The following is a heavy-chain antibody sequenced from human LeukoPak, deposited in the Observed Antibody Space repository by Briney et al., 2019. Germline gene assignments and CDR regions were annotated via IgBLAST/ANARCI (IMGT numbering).Heavy chain of an antibody. CDR2: IGADGGGT. J-gene: IGHJ4*02. CDR1: GFTFSAYA. D-gene: IGHD6-19*01. V-gene: IGHV3-64*01. CDR3: ARDLGGVAEYYFDF. Sequence: PGGSLRLSCAASGFTFSAYAMHWVRQAPGKGLEHVSAIGADGGGTYYGNSVKGRFTISRDNSKNTLYLQMGSLRTEDMAVYYCARDLGGVAEYYFDFWGQGTLVTVSP.